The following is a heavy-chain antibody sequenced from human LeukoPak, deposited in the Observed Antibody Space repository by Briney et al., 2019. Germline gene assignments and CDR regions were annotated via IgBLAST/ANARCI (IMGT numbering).Heavy chain of an antibody. J-gene: IGHJ3*02. D-gene: IGHD3-9*01. V-gene: IGHV3-48*04. CDR2: ISSTGGTI. CDR3: AKDLEYFDWFGAFDI. Sequence: PGGSLRLSCAASGFTFSSNSMNWVRQAPGKGLEWVSYISSTGGTIYYADSMKGRFTISRDNAKNSLYLQMNSLRVEDTAVYYCAKDLEYFDWFGAFDIWGQGTMVTVSS. CDR1: GFTFSSNS.